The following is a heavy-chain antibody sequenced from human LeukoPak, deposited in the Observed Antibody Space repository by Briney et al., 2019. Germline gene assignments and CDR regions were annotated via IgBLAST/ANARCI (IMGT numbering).Heavy chain of an antibody. J-gene: IGHJ6*03. CDR3: ARGIAARHYYYYYVDV. CDR2: INHSGST. V-gene: IGHV4-34*01. D-gene: IGHD6-6*01. CDR1: GGSFSVYY. Sequence: MPSETLSLTCAVYGGSFSVYYWSGIREPPGKGVEWIGEINHSGSTNYNPPLKSRVTVSVDTSQNQFSLKLSSVNAADTAVYYCARGIAARHYYYYYVDVWGKGTTVTVSS.